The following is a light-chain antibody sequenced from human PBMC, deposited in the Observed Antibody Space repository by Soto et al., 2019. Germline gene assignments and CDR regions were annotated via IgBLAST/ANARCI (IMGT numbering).Light chain of an antibody. CDR1: INDVGGYNY. V-gene: IGLV2-14*01. Sequence: QSVLIQPASVSGSPGQSITISCTGTINDVGGYNYVSWYQHHPGKAPKLMIYEVTNRPSGVSDRFSGSKSGNTASLTISGLQAEDEADYYCSSYTITSTCVFGGGTKLTVL. CDR3: SSYTITSTCV. CDR2: EVT. J-gene: IGLJ2*01.